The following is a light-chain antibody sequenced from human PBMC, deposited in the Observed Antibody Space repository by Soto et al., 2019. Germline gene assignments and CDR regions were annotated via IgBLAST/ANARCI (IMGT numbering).Light chain of an antibody. CDR1: QSVSSN. CDR2: AAS. J-gene: IGKJ3*01. V-gene: IGKV3-15*01. Sequence: EIVMTQSPVTLSVSPGERATLSCRASQSVSSNLAWYQQKPGQAPRLLIYAASTRATGIPARCSGSGSGTEFTLTISSLQSEDFAVYYCQQYNKWPLFTFGPGTKVDIK. CDR3: QQYNKWPLFT.